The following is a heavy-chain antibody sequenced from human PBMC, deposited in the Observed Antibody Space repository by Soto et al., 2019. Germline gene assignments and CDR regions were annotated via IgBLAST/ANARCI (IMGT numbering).Heavy chain of an antibody. D-gene: IGHD1-26*01. J-gene: IGHJ4*02. CDR3: ARGGSSRPFDY. CDR1: GFTFSDYY. Sequence: QVQLVESGGGLVKPGGSLRLSCAASGFTFSDYYMSWIRQAPGKGLGWVSYVSMDGTTIYYADSVMGRFTISRDNAKNSLFLQMNSLRAEDTAVYYCARGGSSRPFDYWGQGTLVSVSS. V-gene: IGHV3-11*01. CDR2: VSMDGTTI.